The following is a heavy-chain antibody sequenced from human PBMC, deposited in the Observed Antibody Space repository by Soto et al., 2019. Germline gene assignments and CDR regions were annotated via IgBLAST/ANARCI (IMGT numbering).Heavy chain of an antibody. D-gene: IGHD2-15*01. V-gene: IGHV5-51*01. CDR3: ARKICSGGSCHSDAFDI. CDR2: IYPGDSDT. CDR1: GYSFTSYW. Sequence: PGESLKISCKGSGYSFTSYWIGWVRQMPGKGLEWMEIIYPGDSDTRYSPSFQGQVTISADKSISTAYLQWSSLKASDTAMYYCARKICSGGSCHSDAFDIWGQGTMVTVSS. J-gene: IGHJ3*02.